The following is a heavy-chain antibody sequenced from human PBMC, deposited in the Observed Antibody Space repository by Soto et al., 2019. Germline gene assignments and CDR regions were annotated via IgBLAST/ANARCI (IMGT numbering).Heavy chain of an antibody. D-gene: IGHD2-21*01. V-gene: IGHV4-30-2*01. CDR2: IYHSGST. CDR3: ARGNVVAIDY. Sequence: QLQLQESGSGLVKPSQTLSLTCAVSGGSISSGGYSWSWIRQPPGKGLEWIGYIYHSGSTYYNPFLNTRVTISAARSKDQFSLKLSSVTAADTAVYYCARGNVVAIDYWGQGTLVTVSS. J-gene: IGHJ4*02. CDR1: GGSISSGGYS.